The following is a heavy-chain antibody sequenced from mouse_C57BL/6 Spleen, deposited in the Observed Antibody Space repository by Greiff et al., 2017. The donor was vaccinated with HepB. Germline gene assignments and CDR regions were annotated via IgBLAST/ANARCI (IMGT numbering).Heavy chain of an antibody. CDR2: IDPSDSYT. CDR1: GYTFTSYW. CDR3: ARRFYYYGHFDY. V-gene: IGHV1-69*01. J-gene: IGHJ2*01. D-gene: IGHD1-1*01. Sequence: QVQLQQPGAELVMPGASVKLSCKASGYTFTSYWMHWVKQRPGQGLEWIGEIDPSDSYTNYNQKFKGKSTLTVDKSSSTAYMQLSSLTSEDSAVYYCARRFYYYGHFDYWGQGTTLTVSS.